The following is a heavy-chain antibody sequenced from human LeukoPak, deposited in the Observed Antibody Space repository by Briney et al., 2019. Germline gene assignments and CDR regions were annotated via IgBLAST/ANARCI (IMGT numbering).Heavy chain of an antibody. Sequence: SETLSLTCSVSGGSISSSSYYWRSIRQPPGKGLEWIGSIYFSGSTYNNPSLTSRGSISVGTSTNQFSLRLSSVTAADTAVYYCARQKGGSGYDSDAFDIWGQGTMVTVSS. CDR3: ARQKGGSGYDSDAFDI. CDR1: GGSISSSSYY. CDR2: IYFSGST. D-gene: IGHD5-12*01. V-gene: IGHV4-39*01. J-gene: IGHJ3*02.